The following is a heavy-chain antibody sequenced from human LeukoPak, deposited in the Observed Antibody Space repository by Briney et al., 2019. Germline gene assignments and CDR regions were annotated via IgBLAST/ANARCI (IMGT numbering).Heavy chain of an antibody. CDR3: AKDTGYGDYLFDY. V-gene: IGHV3-30*02. D-gene: IGHD4-17*01. J-gene: IGHJ4*02. Sequence: PGGSLRLSCAASGFTFSSYGMHWVRQAPGKGLEWVAFIRYDGGNKYYADSVKGRFTISRDNSKNTLYLQMNSLRAEDTAVYYCAKDTGYGDYLFDYWGQGTLVTVSS. CDR2: IRYDGGNK. CDR1: GFTFSSYG.